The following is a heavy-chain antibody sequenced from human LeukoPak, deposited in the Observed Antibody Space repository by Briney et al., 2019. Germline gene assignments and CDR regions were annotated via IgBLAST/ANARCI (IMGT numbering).Heavy chain of an antibody. CDR3: ARDIAAAGTAY. J-gene: IGHJ4*02. Sequence: PSETLSLTCAVYGGSFSGYYWSWIRQPPGKGLEWIGEINHSGSTNYNPSLKSRVTTSVDTSKNQFSLKLSSVTAADTAVYYCARDIAAAGTAYWGQGTLVTVSS. D-gene: IGHD6-13*01. V-gene: IGHV4-34*01. CDR2: INHSGST. CDR1: GGSFSGYY.